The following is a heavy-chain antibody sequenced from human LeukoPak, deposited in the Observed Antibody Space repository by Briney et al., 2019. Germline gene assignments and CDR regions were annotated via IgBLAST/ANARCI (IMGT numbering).Heavy chain of an antibody. V-gene: IGHV3-53*01. D-gene: IGHD3-22*01. CDR3: AKGRAIIVVVSDY. J-gene: IGHJ4*02. Sequence: PGGSLRLSCTVSGFTVSSNSMSWVRQAPGKGLEWVSFIYSDNTHYSDSVKGRFTISRDNSKNTLYLQMNSLRAEDTAIYYCAKGRAIIVVVSDYWGQGTLVTVSS. CDR1: GFTVSSNS. CDR2: IYSDNT.